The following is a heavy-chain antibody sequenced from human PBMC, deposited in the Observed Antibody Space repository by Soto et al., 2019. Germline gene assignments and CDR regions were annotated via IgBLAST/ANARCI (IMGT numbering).Heavy chain of an antibody. CDR1: GFTFSSYE. J-gene: IGHJ4*02. CDR2: ISSSGSTI. D-gene: IGHD1-26*01. Sequence: EVQLVESGGGLVQPGGSLRLSCAASGFTFSSYEMNWVRQAPGKGLEWVSYISSSGSTIYYADSVKGRFTISRDNAKNSLYLQMNSLRAEDTAVYYCARDRWMYSGSYYYFDYWGQGTLVTVSS. CDR3: ARDRWMYSGSYYYFDY. V-gene: IGHV3-48*03.